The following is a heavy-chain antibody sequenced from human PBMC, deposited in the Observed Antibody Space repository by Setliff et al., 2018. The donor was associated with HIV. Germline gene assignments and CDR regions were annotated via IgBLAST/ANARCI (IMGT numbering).Heavy chain of an antibody. CDR1: GDAFTDNY. CDR3: ARITGRPYFYGSESYMVWFDP. J-gene: IGHJ5*02. D-gene: IGHD3-10*01. CDR2: IHYRGST. V-gene: IGHV4-59*01. Sequence: SETLSLTCIVSGDAFTDNYWTWIRQPPGKGLEWIGYIHYRGSTNYHPSLRGRVTISVDTSRNQFSLKLNSVTVADTAMYYCARITGRPYFYGSESYMVWFDPCGQGTLVTVSS.